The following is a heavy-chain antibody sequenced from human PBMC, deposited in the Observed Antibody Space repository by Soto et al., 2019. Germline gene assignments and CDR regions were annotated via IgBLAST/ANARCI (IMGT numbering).Heavy chain of an antibody. Sequence: QVQLQQWGAGLLEPSGTLSLTCAVYGGSFSGYYWNWLRQPPGKGLECIGEISHSGSTDYNPSLKSRVTISVDTSRNQFSLKLTSVTAADTAIYYCARRGKSSGWAPDYWGQGTLVTVSS. CDR2: ISHSGST. CDR1: GGSFSGYY. V-gene: IGHV4-34*01. J-gene: IGHJ4*02. D-gene: IGHD6-19*01. CDR3: ARRGKSSGWAPDY.